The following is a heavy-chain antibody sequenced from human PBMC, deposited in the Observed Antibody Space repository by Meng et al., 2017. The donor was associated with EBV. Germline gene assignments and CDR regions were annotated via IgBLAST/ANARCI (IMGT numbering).Heavy chain of an antibody. CDR2: IIPAGGNT. CDR3: VRELVGGTFDY. J-gene: IGHJ4*02. Sequence: QVHLVPSGADVKKPGASAKVSCKASGYTFTSYYLHWVRQAPGQWLEWMGIIIPAGGNTNYAQKFRGRFTMTRDTSTSTVYMDLSILTSEDTAVYYCVRELVGGTFDYWGQGTLVTVSS. CDR1: GYTFTSYY. D-gene: IGHD1/OR15-1a*01. V-gene: IGHV1-46*01.